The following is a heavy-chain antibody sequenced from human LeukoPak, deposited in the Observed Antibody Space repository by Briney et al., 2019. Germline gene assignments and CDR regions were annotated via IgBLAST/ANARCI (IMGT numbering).Heavy chain of an antibody. Sequence: GGSLRLSCAASGFMFSAYEMSWVRQAPGKGLEWVADIKEDGSEKSYVDSAKGRFTISRDNVNNSLYLQMNTLGVEDTAVYFCARDLVWFGEPKGYYNYIDVWGRGTSVTVSS. J-gene: IGHJ6*03. CDR3: ARDLVWFGEPKGYYNYIDV. V-gene: IGHV3-7*01. D-gene: IGHD3-10*01. CDR1: GFMFSAYE. CDR2: IKEDGSEK.